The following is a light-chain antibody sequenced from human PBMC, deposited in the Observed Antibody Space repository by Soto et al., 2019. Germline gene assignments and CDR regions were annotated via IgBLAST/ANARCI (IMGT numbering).Light chain of an antibody. CDR1: QSIRRS. CDR2: AAS. CDR3: QQSFNSPRT. J-gene: IGKJ1*01. V-gene: IGKV1-39*01. Sequence: DIQMTQSPSSLSASVGDRVTITCRASQSIRRSLNWYQQKPGEAPKLLIYAASSLQSGVPSRFSGTGSGTDFTLTISSLQPEDFAIYYCQQSFNSPRTFGQGTKVDIK.